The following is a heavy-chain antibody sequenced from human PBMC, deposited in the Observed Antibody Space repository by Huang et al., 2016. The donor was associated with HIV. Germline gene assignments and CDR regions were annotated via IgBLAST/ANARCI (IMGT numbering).Heavy chain of an antibody. V-gene: IGHV1-69*13. CDR3: ARDWSITAAGYNLFDL. J-gene: IGHJ5*02. Sequence: QVHLVQSGAEVRKPGSSVKVSCMAYGGTFSDYGINWVRQAPGQGLEWMGGIIPMFGTENYAQKFEGRGTISADESMRIAYMELSSLKSDDTAVYYCARDWSITAAGYNLFDLWGQGTLVTVSS. D-gene: IGHD6-13*01. CDR2: IIPMFGTE. CDR1: GGTFSDYG.